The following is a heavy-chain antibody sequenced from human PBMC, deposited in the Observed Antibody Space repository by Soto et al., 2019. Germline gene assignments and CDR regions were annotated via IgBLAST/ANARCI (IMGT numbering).Heavy chain of an antibody. V-gene: IGHV3-64*01. CDR1: GFTLSGYA. D-gene: IGHD6-6*01. J-gene: IGHJ6*03. CDR3: ARRARPDFYYMDV. Sequence: EVQLAESGGGLAQPGGSLRLSCAASGFTLSGYAMDWVRQAPGKGLEYVSGISSNGVGTYYANSVQGRFTISRDNSKNTVYLQMGSLSPEDMAVYYCARRARPDFYYMDVWGKGTTVTVSS. CDR2: ISSNGVGT.